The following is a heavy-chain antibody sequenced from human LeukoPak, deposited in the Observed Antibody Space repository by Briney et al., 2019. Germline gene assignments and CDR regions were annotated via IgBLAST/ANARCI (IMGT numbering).Heavy chain of an antibody. V-gene: IGHV3-53*01. J-gene: IGHJ4*02. D-gene: IGHD4-23*01. CDR3: ARRGDGGRSFDY. CDR2: IYGGGST. CDR1: WFTGSSSY. Sequence: GGSLRLSCAASWFTGSSSYMNWVRQAPGKGLEWVSLIYGGGSTYYADSVKGRFTTSRDNSKNTLYLQMNSLRAEDTAVYYCARRGDGGRSFDYWGQGTLVTVSS.